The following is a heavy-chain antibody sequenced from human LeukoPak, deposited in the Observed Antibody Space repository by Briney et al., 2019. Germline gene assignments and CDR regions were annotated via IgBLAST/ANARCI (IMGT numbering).Heavy chain of an antibody. J-gene: IGHJ3*02. V-gene: IGHV4-39*01. Sequence: SETLSLTCTVSGGSISSNKYYWGWIRQPPGKGLEWFGSIYYSGSTYYNPTLKSRVTIFVDTSKNQFSLKLSSVTAADTAVYYCATPYSGGYQGLDIWGQGTMVTVSS. CDR1: GGSISSNKYY. D-gene: IGHD1-26*01. CDR3: ATPYSGGYQGLDI. CDR2: IYYSGST.